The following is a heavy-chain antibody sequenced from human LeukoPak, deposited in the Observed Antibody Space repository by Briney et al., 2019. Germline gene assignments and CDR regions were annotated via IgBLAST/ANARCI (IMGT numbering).Heavy chain of an antibody. J-gene: IGHJ5*02. CDR1: GFTVRSYY. V-gene: IGHV3-66*01. CDR3: AKDMQQYYDFWSGPNWFDP. Sequence: PGGSLRLSCAASGFTVRSYYMAWVRQAPGKGLEWVSVIYSGGDTYYADSVKGRFTISRDNSKNTLYLQMNSLRAEDTAVYYCAKDMQQYYDFWSGPNWFDPWGQGTLLTVSS. D-gene: IGHD3-3*01. CDR2: IYSGGDT.